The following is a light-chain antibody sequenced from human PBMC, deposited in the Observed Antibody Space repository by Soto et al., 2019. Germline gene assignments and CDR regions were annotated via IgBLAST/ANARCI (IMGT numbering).Light chain of an antibody. V-gene: IGLV2-14*01. Sequence: QSALTQPASVSGSPGQSITISCTGTTSDVVGYNYVSWYQQHPGKAPKLMIYDVSNRSSGVSNRFSGSKSGNTASLTISGLQAEDEADYYCSSYTSSSTFVFGTGTKLTVL. J-gene: IGLJ1*01. CDR2: DVS. CDR1: TSDVVGYNY. CDR3: SSYTSSSTFV.